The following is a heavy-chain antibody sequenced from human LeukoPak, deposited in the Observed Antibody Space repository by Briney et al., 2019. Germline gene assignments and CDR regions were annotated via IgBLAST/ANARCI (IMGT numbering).Heavy chain of an antibody. D-gene: IGHD6-6*01. CDR2: ISGSGGST. J-gene: IGHJ6*03. CDR1: GFTFSSYS. CDR3: ARRRIAARSRYYYYYMDV. Sequence: GGSLRLSCAASGFTFSSYSMNWVRQAPGKGLEWVSAISGSGGSTYYADSVKGRFTISRDNSKNTLYLQMNSLRAEDTAVYYCARRRIAARSRYYYYYMDVWGKGTTVTVSS. V-gene: IGHV3-23*01.